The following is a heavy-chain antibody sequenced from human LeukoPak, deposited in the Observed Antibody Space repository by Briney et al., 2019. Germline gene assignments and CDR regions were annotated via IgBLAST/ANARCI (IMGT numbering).Heavy chain of an antibody. CDR3: ARLQPLVIPAAKLGFDY. D-gene: IGHD2-2*01. CDR1: GFTFSNYG. J-gene: IGHJ4*02. V-gene: IGHV3-23*01. Sequence: GGSLRLSCAASGFTFSNYGMGWVRQTPGKGLEWLSSVSGSGANTYYADSVKGRFTISREHSRDRIYLQMNSLRTDDTAVYYCARLQPLVIPAAKLGFDYWGQGTLVTVSS. CDR2: VSGSGANT.